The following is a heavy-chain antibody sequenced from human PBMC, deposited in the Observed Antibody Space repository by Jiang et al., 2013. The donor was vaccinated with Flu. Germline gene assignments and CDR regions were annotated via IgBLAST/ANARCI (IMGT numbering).Heavy chain of an antibody. J-gene: IGHJ4*02. D-gene: IGHD5-12*01. CDR1: GGSISSSSYY. V-gene: IGHV4-39*07. CDR3: ARAQKXSGFELPYFDF. Sequence: GPGLVKPSETLSLTCTVSGGSISSSSYYWVWIRQPPGKGLEWIGSIYDSGSTYYNPSLKSRVTMSVDTSKNQFSLRLSSVTAADTAVYYCARAQKXSGFELPYFDFWGQGTLVTVSS. CDR2: IYDSGST.